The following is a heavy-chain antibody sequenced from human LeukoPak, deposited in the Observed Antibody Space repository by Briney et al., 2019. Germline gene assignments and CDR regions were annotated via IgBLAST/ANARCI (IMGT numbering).Heavy chain of an antibody. Sequence: PGGSLRLSCAASGFTVSSNYMSWVRQAPGKGLEWVSVIYSGGSTDYADSVKGRFTISRDNSKNTLYLQMNSLRAEDTAVYYCVVSNYGSGSYYFQHWGQGTLVTVSS. CDR1: GFTVSSNY. V-gene: IGHV3-53*01. D-gene: IGHD3-10*01. CDR3: VVSNYGSGSYYFQH. J-gene: IGHJ1*01. CDR2: IYSGGST.